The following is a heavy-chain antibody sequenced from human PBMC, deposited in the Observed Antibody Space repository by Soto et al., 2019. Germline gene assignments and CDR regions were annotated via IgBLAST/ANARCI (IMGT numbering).Heavy chain of an antibody. D-gene: IGHD5-18*01. J-gene: IGHJ6*02. CDR3: ARGYSYGSDYYYYYDGMDV. Sequence: SETLSLTCTVSGGSISSYYWSWIRQPPGKGLEWIGYIYYSGSTNYNPSLKSRVTISVDTSKNQFSLKLSSVTAADTAVYYCARGYSYGSDYYYYYDGMDVWGQGTTVT. CDR1: GGSISSYY. V-gene: IGHV4-59*01. CDR2: IYYSGST.